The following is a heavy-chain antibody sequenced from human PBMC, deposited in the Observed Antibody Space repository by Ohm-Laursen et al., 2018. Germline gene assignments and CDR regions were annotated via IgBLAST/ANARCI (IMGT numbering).Heavy chain of an antibody. J-gene: IGHJ1*01. CDR2: IYPGDSDT. V-gene: IGHV5-51*03. D-gene: IGHD3-22*01. CDR3: ATLKDYDSSGYDEYFQH. Sequence: GESLKISCKGSGYSFTSYWIGWVRQMPGKGLEWMGIIYPGDSDTRYSPSFQGQVTISAVKSISTAYLQWSSLKASDTAMYYCATLKDYDSSGYDEYFQHWGQGTLVTVSS. CDR1: GYSFTSYW.